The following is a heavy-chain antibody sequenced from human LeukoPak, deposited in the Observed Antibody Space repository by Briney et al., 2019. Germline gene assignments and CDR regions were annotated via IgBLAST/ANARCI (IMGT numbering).Heavy chain of an antibody. CDR1: GFTVSSNY. CDR3: AREDYGGNGDAFDI. D-gene: IGHD4-23*01. CDR2: IYSGGST. V-gene: IGHV3-66*01. Sequence: GGFLRLSCAASGFTVSSNYMSWVRQAPGKGLEWVSVIYSGGSTYYADSVKGRFTISRDNSKNTLYLQMNSLRAEDTAVYYCAREDYGGNGDAFDIWGQGTMVTVSS. J-gene: IGHJ3*02.